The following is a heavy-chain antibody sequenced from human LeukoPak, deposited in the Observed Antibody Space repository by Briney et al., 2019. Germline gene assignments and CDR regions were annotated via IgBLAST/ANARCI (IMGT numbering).Heavy chain of an antibody. J-gene: IGHJ4*02. Sequence: GGSLRLSCAASGFTFSSDSMNWVRQAPGKGLEWVSSITSRSSYTYYADSMKGRFTISRDNAKNSLYLQMNSLRAEDTAIYYCARDPIASAASGGDSWGQGTLVTVSS. CDR2: ITSRSSYT. D-gene: IGHD6-13*01. CDR3: ARDPIASAASGGDS. V-gene: IGHV3-21*01. CDR1: GFTFSSDS.